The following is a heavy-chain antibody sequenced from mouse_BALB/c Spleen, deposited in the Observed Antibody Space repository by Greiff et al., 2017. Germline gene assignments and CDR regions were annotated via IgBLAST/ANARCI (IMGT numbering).Heavy chain of an antibody. CDR3: ARPITTVVAPFAY. Sequence: VQLQQSGAELVRPGALVKLSCKASGFNIKDYYMHWVKQRPEQGLEWIGWIDPENGNTIYDPKFQGKATITADTSSNTAYLQLSSLTSEDTAVYYCARPITTVVAPFAYWGQGTLVTVSA. D-gene: IGHD1-1*01. CDR2: IDPENGNT. CDR1: GFNIKDYY. V-gene: IGHV14-1*02. J-gene: IGHJ3*01.